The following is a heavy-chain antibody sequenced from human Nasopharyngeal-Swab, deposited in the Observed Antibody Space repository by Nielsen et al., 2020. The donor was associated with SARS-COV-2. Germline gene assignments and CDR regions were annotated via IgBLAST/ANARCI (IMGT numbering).Heavy chain of an antibody. CDR1: GFTFSSYA. CDR2: ISGSATTT. V-gene: IGHV3-23*01. J-gene: IGHJ4*02. CDR3: AKARDTIVVVTASCDY. D-gene: IGHD2-21*02. Sequence: GESLKISCAASGFTFSSYAMSWVRQAPGKGLEWVSGISGSATTTFYADSVKGRFTISRDNSKNTLYLQMNSLRAEDTAIYYCAKARDTIVVVTASCDYWGQGALVTVSS.